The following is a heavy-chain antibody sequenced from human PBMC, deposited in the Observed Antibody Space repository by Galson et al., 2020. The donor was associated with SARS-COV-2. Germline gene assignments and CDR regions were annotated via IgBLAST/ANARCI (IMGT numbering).Heavy chain of an antibody. J-gene: IGHJ2*01. CDR3: ARDPFYYDSSGYQTWYFDL. CDR2: IYTSRTT. Sequence: SETLSLTCTVSGGSINSGFHYWSWIRQPAGKGLEWIGRIYTSRTTTYNPSLKSRVTISIDTSKNRFSLKLSSVTAADTAVYYCARDPFYYDSSGYQTWYFDLWGRGTLVTVSS. CDR1: GGSINSGFHY. D-gene: IGHD3-22*01. V-gene: IGHV4-61*02.